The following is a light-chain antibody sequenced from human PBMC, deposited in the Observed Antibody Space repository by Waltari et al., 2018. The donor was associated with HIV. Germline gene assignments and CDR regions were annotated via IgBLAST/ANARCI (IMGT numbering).Light chain of an antibody. V-gene: IGLV1-47*01. CDR2: RNN. CDR1: RSTIGSIA. Sequence: QSVLTQPPPASGTARTVVTLPCSGKRSTIGSIAVYCYQQLPGTAPKPLIYRNNQRPSGVPDRFSGSKSGTSASLAISGLRSEDGADYYCAAWDDSLSGRVFGGGTKLTVL. CDR3: AAWDDSLSGRV. J-gene: IGLJ3*02.